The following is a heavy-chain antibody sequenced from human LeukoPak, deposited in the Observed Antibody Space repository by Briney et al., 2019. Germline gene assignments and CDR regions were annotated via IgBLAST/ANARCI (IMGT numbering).Heavy chain of an antibody. V-gene: IGHV5-51*01. Sequence: GESLKISCKGVGYSFTSSWIGWVRQMPGKGLEWMEIIYPADSDTRYSPSFQGQITISADKTISTAYLQWSSLKASDTAIYYCARLYHYWGQGTLVTVSS. CDR2: IYPADSDT. J-gene: IGHJ4*02. CDR1: GYSFTSSW. D-gene: IGHD2/OR15-2a*01. CDR3: ARLYHY.